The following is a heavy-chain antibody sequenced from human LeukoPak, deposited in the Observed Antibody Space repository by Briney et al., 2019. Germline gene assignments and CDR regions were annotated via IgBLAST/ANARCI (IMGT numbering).Heavy chain of an antibody. CDR3: ARAYGYGYGCSAPFDY. D-gene: IGHD5-12*01. J-gene: IGHJ4*02. CDR2: IGTAGDT. V-gene: IGHV3-13*01. CDR1: GFTFSSYD. Sequence: GGSLRLSCAASGFTFSSYDMHWVRQATGKGLEWVSAIGTAGDTYYPGSVKGRFTISRENAKNSLYLQMNSLRAGDTAVYYCARAYGYGYGCSAPFDYWGQGTLVTVSS.